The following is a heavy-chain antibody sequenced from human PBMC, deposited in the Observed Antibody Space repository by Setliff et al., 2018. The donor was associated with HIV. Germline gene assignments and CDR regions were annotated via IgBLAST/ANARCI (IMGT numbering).Heavy chain of an antibody. CDR2: IYTTGGP. Sequence: TSETLSLTCNLSGVSIPTNYWNWIRQPAGKGLEWIGRIYTTGGPNYNPALKSRVTMSIDTSKNQISLKLNSVTAADTATYYCARSNPGITAGLLAYWGPGTLVTVSS. V-gene: IGHV4-4*07. CDR3: ARSNPGITAGLLAY. D-gene: IGHD6-13*01. CDR1: GVSIPTNY. J-gene: IGHJ4*02.